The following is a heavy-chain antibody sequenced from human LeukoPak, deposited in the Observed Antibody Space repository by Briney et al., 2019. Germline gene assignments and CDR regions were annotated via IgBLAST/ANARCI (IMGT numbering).Heavy chain of an antibody. CDR2: INPNSGGT. CDR1: GYTFTGYY. D-gene: IGHD6-13*01. Sequence: ASVKVSCKASGYTFTGYYMHWVRQAPGQGLEWMGWINPNSGGTNYAQKFQGRVTMTRDTSISTAYMELSGLRSDDTAVYYCARDSSSWYGYYYYMDVWGKGTTVTVSS. CDR3: ARDSSSWYGYYYYMDV. J-gene: IGHJ6*03. V-gene: IGHV1-2*02.